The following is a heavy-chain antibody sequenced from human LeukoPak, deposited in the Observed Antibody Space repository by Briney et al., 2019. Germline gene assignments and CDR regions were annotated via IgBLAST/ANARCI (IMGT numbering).Heavy chain of an antibody. J-gene: IGHJ4*02. CDR3: ARLGQWLDGDY. V-gene: IGHV3-21*01. D-gene: IGHD6-19*01. CDR2: ISSSSSYI. Sequence: GGPLSLSCAASGFPFSSYSMNWVRQAPGKGLEWVSSISSSSSYIYYADSVKGRFTISRDNAKNSLYLQMNSLRAEDTAVYYCARLGQWLDGDYWGQGTLVTVSS. CDR1: GFPFSSYS.